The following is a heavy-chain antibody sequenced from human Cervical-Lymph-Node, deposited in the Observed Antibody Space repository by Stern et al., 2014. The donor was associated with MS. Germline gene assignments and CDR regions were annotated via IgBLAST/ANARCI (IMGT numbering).Heavy chain of an antibody. CDR3: ARDIRDGYNDDYGLDV. D-gene: IGHD5-24*01. CDR2: IHSDGKST. V-gene: IGHV3-74*01. CDR1: GFTFSSYW. J-gene: IGHJ6*02. Sequence: EMQLVESGGGLVQPGGSLRLSCAASGFTFSSYWMHWVRQAPGKGLVWVSRIHSDGKSTNYAGSVKGRFPVSRDNAKNTLYLQMNNLRAEDTAVYYCARDIRDGYNDDYGLDVWGQGTTVTVSS.